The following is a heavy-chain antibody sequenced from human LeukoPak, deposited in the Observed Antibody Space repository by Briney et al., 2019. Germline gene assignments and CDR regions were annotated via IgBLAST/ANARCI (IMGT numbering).Heavy chain of an antibody. J-gene: IGHJ4*02. D-gene: IGHD2-21*01. CDR2: IYTSGST. Sequence: SETLSLTCAVYGGSFSGYYWSWIRQPAGKGLEWIGRIYTSGSTNYNPSLKSRVTISVDTSKNQFSLKLSSVTAADTAVYYCARGGGDWGFHQSDYWGQGTLVTVSS. CDR3: ARGGGDWGFHQSDY. CDR1: GGSFSGYY. V-gene: IGHV4-59*10.